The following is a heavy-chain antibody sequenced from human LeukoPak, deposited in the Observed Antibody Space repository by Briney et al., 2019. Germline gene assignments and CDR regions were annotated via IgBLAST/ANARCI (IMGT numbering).Heavy chain of an antibody. CDR2: IRSKANSYAT. D-gene: IGHD3-22*01. V-gene: IGHV3-73*01. CDR1: GFTFSGSA. Sequence: GGSLRLSCAASGFTFSGSAMHWVRQASGKGLEWVGRIRSKANSYATAYAASVKGRFTISRDDSKNTAYLQMNSLKTEDTAVYYCAKESYYDSSGSELHYWGQGTLVTVSS. J-gene: IGHJ4*02. CDR3: AKESYYDSSGSELHY.